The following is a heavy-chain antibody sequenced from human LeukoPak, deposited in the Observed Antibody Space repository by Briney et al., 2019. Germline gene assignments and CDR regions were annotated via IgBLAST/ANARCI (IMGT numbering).Heavy chain of an antibody. D-gene: IGHD4-17*01. CDR3: ARGEDYGIKGGAVDI. J-gene: IGHJ3*02. CDR2: IYHSGST. V-gene: IGHV4-30-2*01. Sequence: PSETLSLTCAVSGGSISSAGYSWSWIRQPPGKGLEWIGYIYHSGSTYYNPSLMSRVTMSVDTSKNQFSLKLSSVTAADTALYYCARGEDYGIKGGAVDIWGQGTMVTVSS. CDR1: GGSISSAGYS.